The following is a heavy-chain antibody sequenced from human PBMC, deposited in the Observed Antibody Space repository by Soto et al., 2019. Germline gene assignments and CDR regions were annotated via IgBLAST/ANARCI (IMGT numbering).Heavy chain of an antibody. V-gene: IGHV1-18*01. Sequence: QVQLVQSGAEVKKPGASVKVSCKASGYTFTSYGISWVRQAPGQGLEWMGWISAYNGNTNYAQKLQGRVTMTTDTSTSTAYMALRSLRSDDTAVYYCARGYCSGGSCYSGVGFDYWGQGTLVTVSS. CDR1: GYTFTSYG. D-gene: IGHD2-15*01. CDR2: ISAYNGNT. J-gene: IGHJ4*02. CDR3: ARGYCSGGSCYSGVGFDY.